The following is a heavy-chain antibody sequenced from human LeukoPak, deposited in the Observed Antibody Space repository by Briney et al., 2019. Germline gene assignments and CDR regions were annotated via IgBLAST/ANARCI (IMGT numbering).Heavy chain of an antibody. CDR3: ATMIVVEYYFDY. J-gene: IGHJ4*02. CDR1: GFTFSSYE. Sequence: GGSLRLSCAPSGFTFSSYEMNWVRQAPGKGLEWVSYISSSGSTIYYADSVKGRFTISRDNAKNSLYLQMNSLRAEDTAVYYCATMIVVEYYFDYWGQGTLVTVSS. D-gene: IGHD3-22*01. V-gene: IGHV3-48*03. CDR2: ISSSGSTI.